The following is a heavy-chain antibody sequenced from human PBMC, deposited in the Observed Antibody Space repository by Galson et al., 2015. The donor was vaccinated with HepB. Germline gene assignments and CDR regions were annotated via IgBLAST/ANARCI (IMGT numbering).Heavy chain of an antibody. CDR3: ARDSSSWYYYYGMDV. CDR2: IKQDGSEK. V-gene: IGHV3-7*03. D-gene: IGHD6-13*01. J-gene: IGHJ6*02. CDR1: GFTFSSYW. Sequence: SLRLSCAASGFTFSSYWMSWVRQAPGKGLEWVANIKQDGSEKYYVDSVKGRFTIYRDNAKNSLYLQMNSLRAEDTAVYYCARDSSSWYYYYGMDVWGQGTTVTVSS.